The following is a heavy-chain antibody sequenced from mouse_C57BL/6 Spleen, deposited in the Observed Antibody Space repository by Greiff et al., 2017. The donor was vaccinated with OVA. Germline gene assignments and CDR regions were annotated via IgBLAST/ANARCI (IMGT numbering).Heavy chain of an antibody. D-gene: IGHD1-1*01. J-gene: IGHJ3*01. CDR1: GFTFSDYG. V-gene: IGHV5-17*01. CDR2: ISSGSSTI. Sequence: EVMLVESGGGLVKPGGSLKLSCAASGFTFSDYGMHWVRQAPEKGLEWVAYISSGSSTIYYADTLKGRFTISRDNAKNTLFLQMTSLRSEDTAMYYCARGLYYGSSYLFAYWGQGTLVTVSA. CDR3: ARGLYYGSSYLFAY.